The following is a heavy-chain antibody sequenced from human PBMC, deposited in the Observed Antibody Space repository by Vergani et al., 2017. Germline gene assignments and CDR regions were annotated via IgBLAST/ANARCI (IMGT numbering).Heavy chain of an antibody. J-gene: IGHJ6*02. D-gene: IGHD3-9*01. CDR1: GFTFSDHY. CDR2: MSSGDSI. V-gene: IGHV3-11*04. CDR3: ARETDTGSSVSYNYYAMDV. Sequence: QVQLMESGGGLVKPGGSLRLSCAASGFTFSDHYMSWVRQAPGKGLEWISYMSSGDSIYYADSVKGRFTVSRDNTKNTLYLQMNSLRAEDTAVYYCARETDTGSSVSYNYYAMDVWGQGTTVSVSS.